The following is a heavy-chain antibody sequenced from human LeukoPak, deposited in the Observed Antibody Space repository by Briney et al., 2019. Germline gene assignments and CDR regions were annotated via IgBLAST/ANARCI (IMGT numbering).Heavy chain of an antibody. J-gene: IGHJ4*02. Sequence: GGSLRLSCAASGFTFSSYAMHWVRQAPGKGLEWVAVISYDGSNKYYADSVKGRFTISRDNSKNSLYLQMNSLRAEDVAVYYCAKYFYDGSGTHYFDYWGQGTPVTVSS. V-gene: IGHV3-30*04. CDR2: ISYDGSNK. D-gene: IGHD3-22*01. CDR3: AKYFYDGSGTHYFDY. CDR1: GFTFSSYA.